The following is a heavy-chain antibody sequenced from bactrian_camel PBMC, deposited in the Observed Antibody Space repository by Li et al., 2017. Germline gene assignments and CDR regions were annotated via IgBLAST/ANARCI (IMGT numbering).Heavy chain of an antibody. CDR2: INSETLT. Sequence: VQLVESGGASVQTGGSLTLSCVASGFSYSPNMAWFRQAPGKEREAIASINSETLTNYADSVKGRFTVSKDNAKNTLYLQMSSLKPEDTAKYYCAADQRCGSWYHFNYWGRGTQVTVS. D-gene: IGHD6*01. CDR1: GFSYSPN. CDR3: AADQRCGSWYHFNY. V-gene: IGHV3S53*01. J-gene: IGHJ4*01.